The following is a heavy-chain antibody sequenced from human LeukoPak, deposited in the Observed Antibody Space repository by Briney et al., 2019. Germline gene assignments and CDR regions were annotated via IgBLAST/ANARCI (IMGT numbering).Heavy chain of an antibody. CDR3: AKDRARASNYFDY. Sequence: PGGSLRLSCAASGFTFSSYGMHWVRQAPGKGLEWVSAISGSGGSTYYADSVKGRFTISRDNSKNTLYLQMDSLRAEDTAVYYCAKDRARASNYFDYWGQGTLVTVSS. CDR1: GFTFSSYG. J-gene: IGHJ4*02. V-gene: IGHV3-23*01. D-gene: IGHD2-2*01. CDR2: ISGSGGST.